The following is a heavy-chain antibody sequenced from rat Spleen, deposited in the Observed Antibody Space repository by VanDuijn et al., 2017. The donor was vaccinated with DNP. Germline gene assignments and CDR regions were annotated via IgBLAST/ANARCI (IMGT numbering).Heavy chain of an antibody. Sequence: EVQLVESGGGLVQPGRSLKLSCAASGFTFSDYYMAWVRKTPTKGLELVAYICYDGGSTYYGDSMKGRFTISRDHAKSTLYLQMNSLKSEDTATYYCARGSTSIYWYFDFWGPGTMVTVSS. V-gene: IGHV5-22*01. CDR2: ICYDGGST. J-gene: IGHJ1*01. CDR1: GFTFSDYY. CDR3: ARGSTSIYWYFDF. D-gene: IGHD3-1*01.